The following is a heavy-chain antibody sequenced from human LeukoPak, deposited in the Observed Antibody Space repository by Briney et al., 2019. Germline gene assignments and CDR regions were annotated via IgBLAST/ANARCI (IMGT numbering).Heavy chain of an antibody. CDR3: VRAGYSSGWYGVDY. D-gene: IGHD6-19*01. V-gene: IGHV1-2*02. CDR2: INPNSGGT. J-gene: IGHJ4*02. CDR1: GYTFTVYY. Sequence: ASVKVSCKASGYTFTVYYMHWVRQAPGLGLEWMGWINPNSGGTKYEQKFQGRVTMTRDTSISTAYMELSRLRSDDTAVYYCVRAGYSSGWYGVDYWGQGTLVTVSS.